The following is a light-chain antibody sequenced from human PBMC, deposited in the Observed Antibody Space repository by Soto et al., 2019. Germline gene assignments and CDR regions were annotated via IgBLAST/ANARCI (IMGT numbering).Light chain of an antibody. CDR3: QQYGSSIT. V-gene: IGKV3-20*01. CDR1: QSVSSSS. Sequence: EIVLTQSPGTLSLSPGERATLSCRASQSVSSSSLAWYQQQPGQAPRLLIYGASSRATGIPDRFSGSGSGTDFTLTISRLEPEDFAVYYCQQYGSSITFGQATPREIK. J-gene: IGKJ5*01. CDR2: GAS.